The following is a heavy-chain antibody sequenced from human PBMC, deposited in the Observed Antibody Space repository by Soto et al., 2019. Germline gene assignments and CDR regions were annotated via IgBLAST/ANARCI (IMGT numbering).Heavy chain of an antibody. Sequence: GASVKVSCKASGYTFTSYYMHWVRQAPGQGLEWMGIINPSGGSTSYAQKFQGRVTMTRDTSTSTVYMELSSLRSEDTAVYYCARETPDYCTNGVYYTGYYMDVWGKGTTVTVSS. CDR3: ARETPDYCTNGVYYTGYYMDV. V-gene: IGHV1-46*03. D-gene: IGHD2-8*01. CDR1: GYTFTSYY. CDR2: INPSGGST. J-gene: IGHJ6*03.